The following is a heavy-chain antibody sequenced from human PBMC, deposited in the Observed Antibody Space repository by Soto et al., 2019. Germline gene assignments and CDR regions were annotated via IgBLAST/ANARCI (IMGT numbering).Heavy chain of an antibody. D-gene: IGHD3-9*01. CDR2: IIPILGVA. J-gene: IGHJ4*02. Sequence: QVQLVQSGAAVKKPGSSVKVSCKASGSTFSNYTITWVRQAPGQGLEWMGRIIPILGVASYAQNFQGRVTITADTSTSTVYMELNSLKSEDTALYYCAREGRYYDILTGLRIPNDYWGQGTLVTVSS. V-gene: IGHV1-69*08. CDR1: GSTFSNYT. CDR3: AREGRYYDILTGLRIPNDY.